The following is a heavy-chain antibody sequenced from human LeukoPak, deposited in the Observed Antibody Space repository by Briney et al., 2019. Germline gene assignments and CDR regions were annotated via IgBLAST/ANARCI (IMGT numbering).Heavy chain of an antibody. Sequence: ASVKVSCKASGYTFTGYYMHWVRQAPGQGLEWMGWINPNSGGTNYAQKFQGRVTMTRDTSISTAYMELSRLRSDDTAVYYCAREWELLRDPFPLDYWGQGTLVTVSS. D-gene: IGHD1-26*01. J-gene: IGHJ4*02. CDR1: GYTFTGYY. CDR3: AREWELLRDPFPLDY. CDR2: INPNSGGT. V-gene: IGHV1-2*02.